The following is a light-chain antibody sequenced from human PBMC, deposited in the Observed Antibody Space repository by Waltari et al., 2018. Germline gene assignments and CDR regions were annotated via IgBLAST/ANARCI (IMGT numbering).Light chain of an antibody. V-gene: IGLV2-23*02. Sequence: QSALTQPASVSGSPGQSITIPCTGTSSAVGSYNLVSLYQQHPGKAPKLMIYEVNQRPSGVSNRFSGSKSGNTASLTISGLQAEDEADYYCCSYAGSSTFVVFGGGTKLTVL. CDR2: EVN. J-gene: IGLJ2*01. CDR1: SSAVGSYNL. CDR3: CSYAGSSTFVV.